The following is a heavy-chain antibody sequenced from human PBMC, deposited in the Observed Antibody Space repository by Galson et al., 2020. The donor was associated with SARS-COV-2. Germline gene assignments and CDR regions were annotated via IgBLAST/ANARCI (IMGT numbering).Heavy chain of an antibody. CDR2: IKEDGSDK. Sequence: GGSLRLSCAASGFTFSTYWMSWVRQAPGKGLEWVANIKEDGSDKYYVDSVKGRFTISRENAKNSLYLQMNSLRAEDTAMYYCVRDFLGSGSGGSCCDNWLDPWGQGTLVTVSS. CDR3: VRDFLGSGSGGSCCDNWLDP. J-gene: IGHJ5*02. D-gene: IGHD2-15*01. V-gene: IGHV3-7*01. CDR1: GFTFSTYW.